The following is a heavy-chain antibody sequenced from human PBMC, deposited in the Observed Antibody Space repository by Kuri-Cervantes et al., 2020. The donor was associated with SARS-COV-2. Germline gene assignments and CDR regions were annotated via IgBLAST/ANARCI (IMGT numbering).Heavy chain of an antibody. Sequence: ASVKVSCKASGYTFTDYYIHWVRQAPGQGPEWMGWINPISGGTKYAQNFRGRVTMTRDTSISTAYMELSSLRSEDSAIYYCARDSGDWTPDAFDIWGQGTMVTVSS. CDR3: ARDSGDWTPDAFDI. CDR2: INPISGGT. V-gene: IGHV1-2*02. CDR1: GYTFTDYY. D-gene: IGHD2-21*02. J-gene: IGHJ3*02.